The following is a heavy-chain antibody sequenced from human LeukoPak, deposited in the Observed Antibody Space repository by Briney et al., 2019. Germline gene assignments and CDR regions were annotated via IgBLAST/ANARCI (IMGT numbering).Heavy chain of an antibody. Sequence: PGGSLRLSCAASGFTFSSYGMHWVRQAPGKGLEWVAVIRYDGSNKYYADSVKGRFTISRDNSKNTLYLQMNSLRAEDTAVYYCAKGAGYDSSGYYYPNMYYFDYWGQGTLVTVSS. V-gene: IGHV3-30*02. J-gene: IGHJ4*02. CDR3: AKGAGYDSSGYYYPNMYYFDY. D-gene: IGHD3-22*01. CDR2: IRYDGSNK. CDR1: GFTFSSYG.